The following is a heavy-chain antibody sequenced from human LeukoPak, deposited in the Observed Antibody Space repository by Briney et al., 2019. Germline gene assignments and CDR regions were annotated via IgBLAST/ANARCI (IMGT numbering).Heavy chain of an antibody. V-gene: IGHV4-61*08. CDR2: IYYSGST. CDR1: GGSISNGVYY. Sequence: SQTLSLTCTVSGGSISNGVYYWSWIRQPPGKGLEWIGYIYYSGSTNYNPSLKSRVTISVDTSKNQFSLKLSSVTAADTAVYYCARGSRDFDYWGQGTLVTVSS. J-gene: IGHJ4*02. CDR3: ARGSRDFDY.